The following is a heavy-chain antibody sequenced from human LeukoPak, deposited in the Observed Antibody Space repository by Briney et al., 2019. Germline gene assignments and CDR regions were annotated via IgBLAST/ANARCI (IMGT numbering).Heavy chain of an antibody. D-gene: IGHD3-9*01. V-gene: IGHV4-59*01. CDR3: ASSRNDILTGYNPYAFDI. Sequence: KSSETLSLTCTVSGGSISSYYWSWIRQPPGKRLEWIGYIYYSGSTNYNPSLKSRVTISVDTSKNQFSLKLSSVTAADTAVYYCASSRNDILTGYNPYAFDIWGQGTMVTVSS. J-gene: IGHJ3*02. CDR1: GGSISSYY. CDR2: IYYSGST.